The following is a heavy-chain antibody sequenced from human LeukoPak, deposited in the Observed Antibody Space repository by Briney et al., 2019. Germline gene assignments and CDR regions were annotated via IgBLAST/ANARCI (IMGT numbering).Heavy chain of an antibody. CDR2: IYSGGGT. CDR1: GFTVSSNY. Sequence: GGSLRLSCAASGFTVSSNYMSWVRQAPGKGLEWVSVIYSGGGTYYADSVKGRFTISRDNSKSTLYLQMNSLRAEDTAVYYCARGPGYSYGSDYWGQGTLVTVSS. CDR3: ARGPGYSYGSDY. J-gene: IGHJ4*02. V-gene: IGHV3-66*02. D-gene: IGHD5-18*01.